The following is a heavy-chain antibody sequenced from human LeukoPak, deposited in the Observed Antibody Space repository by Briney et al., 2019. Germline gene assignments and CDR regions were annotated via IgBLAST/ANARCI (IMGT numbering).Heavy chain of an antibody. CDR1: AFTLSSYS. D-gene: IGHD2-2*01. CDR3: ARRCSSTSCFDY. J-gene: IGHJ4*02. CDR2: ISSSSSYI. V-gene: IGHV3-21*01. Sequence: PGGSLRLSCAASAFTLSSYSMNWVRQAPGKGLEWVSSISSSSSYIYYADSVKGRFTISRDNAENSLYLQMNSLRAEDTAVYYCARRCSSTSCFDYWGQGTLVTVSS.